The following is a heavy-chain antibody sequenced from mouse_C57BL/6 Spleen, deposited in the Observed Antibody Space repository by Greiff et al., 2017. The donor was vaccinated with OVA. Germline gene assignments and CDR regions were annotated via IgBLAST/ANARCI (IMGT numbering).Heavy chain of an antibody. J-gene: IGHJ4*01. CDR2: LWSGGST. V-gene: IGHV2-2*01. CDR1: GFSLTSYG. Sequence: QVQLQQSGPGLVQPSQSLSITCTVSGFSLTSYGVHWVRQSPGKGLEWLGVLWSGGSTDYNAAFIYRLSISKDNSKSQVFFKMNSLQADDTAIYYCAREAYYGYAMDYWGQGTSVTVSS. CDR3: AREAYYGYAMDY. D-gene: IGHD2-10*01.